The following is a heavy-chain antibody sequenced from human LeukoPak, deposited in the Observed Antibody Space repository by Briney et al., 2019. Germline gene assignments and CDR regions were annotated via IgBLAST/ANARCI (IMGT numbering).Heavy chain of an antibody. CDR3: AREVLAAAGKVFDP. Sequence: GGSLRLSCAASGFTFSSYAMHWVRQAPGKGLEWVAVISYGGSNKYYADSVKGRFTNSRDNSKNTLYLQMNSLRAEDTAVYYCAREVLAAAGKVFDPWGQGTLVTVSS. CDR1: GFTFSSYA. D-gene: IGHD6-13*01. V-gene: IGHV3-30*04. J-gene: IGHJ5*02. CDR2: ISYGGSNK.